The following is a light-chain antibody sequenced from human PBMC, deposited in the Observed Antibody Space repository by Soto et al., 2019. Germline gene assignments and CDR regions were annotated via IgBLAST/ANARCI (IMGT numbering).Light chain of an antibody. Sequence: QLVLTQSPSASASLGASVTLTCTLSSGHSSSAIAWHQQQPEKGPRYLMKLSSDGSHSKGDGIPDPFSGSNSGAERYLTISSLQSEDEADYYCQAWDTGARVVFGGGTKVTVL. CDR3: QAWDTGARVV. J-gene: IGLJ2*01. CDR1: SGHSSSA. CDR2: LSSDGSH. V-gene: IGLV4-69*01.